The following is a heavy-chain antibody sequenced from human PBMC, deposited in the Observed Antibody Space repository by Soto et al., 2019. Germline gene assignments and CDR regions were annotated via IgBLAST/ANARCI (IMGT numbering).Heavy chain of an antibody. V-gene: IGHV3-74*01. D-gene: IGHD5-18*01. Sequence: EVQLVESGGGLVQPGGSLRLSCAASGFTFSTYWMHWIRQAPGKRLVWVSRIKGDGSITNYAESVKGRFTISRDNAKNTVYLQMNSLRAEDTAVYYCARAGYGAWYFDLWGRGTLVTVSS. CDR2: IKGDGSIT. CDR1: GFTFSTYW. CDR3: ARAGYGAWYFDL. J-gene: IGHJ2*01.